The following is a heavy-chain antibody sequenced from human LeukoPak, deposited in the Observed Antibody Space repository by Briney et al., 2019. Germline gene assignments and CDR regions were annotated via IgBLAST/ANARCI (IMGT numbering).Heavy chain of an antibody. CDR3: ARAEDLTPDL. J-gene: IGHJ5*02. V-gene: IGHV1-2*04. CDR1: GYTFTGYY. CDR2: INPNSGGT. Sequence: ASVKVSCKASGYTFTGYYIHWIRQAPGQGLEWMGWINPNSGGTVYPEKFQDWVTMTTDTSVNTAYIDLTRLKSDDTAVYYCARAEDLTPDLWGQGTLVTVSS. D-gene: IGHD3-9*01.